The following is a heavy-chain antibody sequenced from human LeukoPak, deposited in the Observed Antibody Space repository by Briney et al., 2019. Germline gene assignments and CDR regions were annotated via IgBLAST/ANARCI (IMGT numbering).Heavy chain of an antibody. D-gene: IGHD6-13*01. CDR2: IYTSGST. CDR3: ARLTYSNNWYFRRGLDNWFDP. CDR1: GGSISSYY. Sequence: TPSETLSLTCTVSGGSISSYYWSWIRQPAGKGLEWIGRIYTSGSTNYNPSLKSRVTMSVDASKSQFSLRLSSVTAADTAVYYCARLTYSNNWYFRRGLDNWFDPWGQGTLVTVSS. J-gene: IGHJ5*02. V-gene: IGHV4-4*07.